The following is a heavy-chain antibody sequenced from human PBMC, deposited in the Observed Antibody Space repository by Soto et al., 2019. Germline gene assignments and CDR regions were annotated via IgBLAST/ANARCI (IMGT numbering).Heavy chain of an antibody. CDR1: GFTFGDYA. D-gene: IGHD4-17*01. Sequence: GGSLRLSCTASGFTFGDYAMSWFRQAPGKGLEWVGFIRSKAYGGTTEYAASVKGRFTISRDDSKSIAYLQMNSLKTEDTAVYYCTRDLATVTTISDYYYGMDVWGQGTTVTVSS. V-gene: IGHV3-49*03. CDR2: IRSKAYGGTT. CDR3: TRDLATVTTISDYYYGMDV. J-gene: IGHJ6*02.